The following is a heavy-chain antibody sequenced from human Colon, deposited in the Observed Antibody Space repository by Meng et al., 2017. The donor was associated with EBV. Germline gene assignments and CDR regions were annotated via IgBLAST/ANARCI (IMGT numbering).Heavy chain of an antibody. CDR2: IYHSGRT. CDR3: TTLYGDSIS. J-gene: IGHJ4*02. V-gene: IGHV4-30-4*03. CDR1: GGSISSGDYY. D-gene: IGHD4-17*01. Sequence: QVQLQESGPGLVKPSQTLSLTCTVSGGSISSGDYYWSWIRQPPGKGLEWIGEIYHSGRTNYNPSVKSRVSMSVDKSQNHFSLRLSSVTAADTAVYYCTTLYGDSISWGQGTLVTVS.